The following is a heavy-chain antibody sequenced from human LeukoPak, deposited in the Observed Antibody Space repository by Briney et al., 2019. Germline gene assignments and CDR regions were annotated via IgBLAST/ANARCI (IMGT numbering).Heavy chain of an antibody. J-gene: IGHJ6*03. Sequence: GGSLRLSCEASGFSFTNAWMNWVRLAPGKGLEWVGRLKSRVDGGAADYAAPVKGRFTISRDDSKDTLYLQMNSLKNEDTGIYYCAYSRPNDYYYYYVDVWGKGTTVTVAS. D-gene: IGHD2-21*01. CDR3: AYSRPNDYYYYYVDV. CDR1: GFSFTNAW. CDR2: LKSRVDGGAA. V-gene: IGHV3-15*01.